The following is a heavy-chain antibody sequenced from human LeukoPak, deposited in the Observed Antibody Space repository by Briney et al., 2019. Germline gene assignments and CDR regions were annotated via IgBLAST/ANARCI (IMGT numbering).Heavy chain of an antibody. CDR1: GGSFSGCY. J-gene: IGHJ3*02. D-gene: IGHD5-18*01. Sequence: SETLSLTCAVYGGSFSGCYWSWIRQPPGKGLEWIGEINHSGSTNYNPSLKSRVTISVDTSKNQFSLKLSSVTAADTAVYYCARTAAPGAFDIWGQGTMVTVSS. CDR3: ARTAAPGAFDI. CDR2: INHSGST. V-gene: IGHV4-34*01.